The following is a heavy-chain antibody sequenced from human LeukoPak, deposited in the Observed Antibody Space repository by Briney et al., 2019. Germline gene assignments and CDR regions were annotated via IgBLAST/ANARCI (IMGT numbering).Heavy chain of an antibody. CDR1: GGTFSSYA. V-gene: IGHV1-69*13. CDR3: ARSLQGGSSNFDY. D-gene: IGHD1-26*01. Sequence: GASVKVSCKASGGTFSSYAISWVRQAPGQGLEWMGGIIPIFGTANYAQKFQGRVTITADESTSTAYMELSSLRSDDTAVYYCARSLQGGSSNFDYWGQGTLVTVSS. CDR2: IIPIFGTA. J-gene: IGHJ4*02.